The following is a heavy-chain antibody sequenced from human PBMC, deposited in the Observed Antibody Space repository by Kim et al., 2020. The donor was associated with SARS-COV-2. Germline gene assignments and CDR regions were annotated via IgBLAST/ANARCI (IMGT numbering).Heavy chain of an antibody. Sequence: ASVKVSCKASGYTFTSYDINWVRQATGQGLEWMGWMNPNSGNTGYAQKFQGRVTMTRNTSISTAYMELSSLRSEDTAVYYCARVTYDILTGYYFFVPNNDAFDIWGQGTMVTVSS. CDR3: ARVTYDILTGYYFFVPNNDAFDI. CDR1: GYTFTSYD. CDR2: MNPNSGNT. V-gene: IGHV1-8*01. D-gene: IGHD3-9*01. J-gene: IGHJ3*02.